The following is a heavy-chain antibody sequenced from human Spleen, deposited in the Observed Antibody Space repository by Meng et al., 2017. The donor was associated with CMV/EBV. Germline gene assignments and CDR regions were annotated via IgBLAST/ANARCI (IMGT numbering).Heavy chain of an antibody. CDR1: MFTSYG. CDR2: ISVYKGNT. CDR3: ARDCDFWSGYYAWYFDH. V-gene: IGHV1-18*01. J-gene: IGHJ4*02. Sequence: MFTSYGISWVRQAPGQGLEWMGWISVYKGNTNYAQKLKGRVTMTTDTSTNTAYMELRSLRSDDTAVYYCARDCDFWSGYYAWYFDHWGQGTLVTVSS. D-gene: IGHD3-3*01.